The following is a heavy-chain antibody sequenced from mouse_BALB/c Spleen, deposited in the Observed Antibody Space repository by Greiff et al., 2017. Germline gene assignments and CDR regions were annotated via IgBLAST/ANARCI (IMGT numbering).Heavy chain of an antibody. V-gene: IGHV5-6*01. CDR2: ISSGGSYT. Sequence: EVQLVESGGDLVKPGGSLKLSCAASGFTFSSYGMSWVRQTPDKRLEWVATISSGGSYTYYPDSVKGRFTISRDNAKNTLYLQMSSLKSEDTAMYYCARHDGSDFDYWGQGTTLTVSS. D-gene: IGHD2-3*01. CDR3: ARHDGSDFDY. CDR1: GFTFSSYG. J-gene: IGHJ2*01.